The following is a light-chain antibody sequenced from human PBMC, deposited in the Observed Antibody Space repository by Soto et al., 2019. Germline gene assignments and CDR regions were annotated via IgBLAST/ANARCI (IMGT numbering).Light chain of an antibody. CDR3: SSFTGSNYV. V-gene: IGLV2-14*03. Sequence: QSALTQPASVSGSPGQSITISCTGTIRDVGGSNFVSWYQQYPGKAPKLMICDVSNRPSGVSNRFSGSKSGNTASLTISGLQAEDEADYYCSSFTGSNYVFGTGTKVTVL. J-gene: IGLJ1*01. CDR2: DVS. CDR1: IRDVGGSNF.